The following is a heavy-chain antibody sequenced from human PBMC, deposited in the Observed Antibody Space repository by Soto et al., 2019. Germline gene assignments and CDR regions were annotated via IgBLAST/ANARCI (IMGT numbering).Heavy chain of an antibody. Sequence: GVALSLSCLSAGFSFTNYWMSWVLQAPGKGLEWVANTKQDGSDRYYVDSVEGRFTISRDNAKNSLYLQMNSLRADDTAVYYWVSDHEEDEIYFD. CDR2: TKQDGSDR. CDR3: VSDHEEDEIYFD. J-gene: IGHJ4*01. CDR1: GFSFTNYW. V-gene: IGHV3-7*01.